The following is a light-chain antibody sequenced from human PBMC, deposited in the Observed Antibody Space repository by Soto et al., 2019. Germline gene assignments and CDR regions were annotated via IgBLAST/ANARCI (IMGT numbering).Light chain of an antibody. V-gene: IGKV3D-20*02. CDR3: QQRSNWLT. Sequence: PGERVTLSCRASQSVCSRYLNWFQHKPGQAPRLLIYGVSARATGIPARFSGSGSGTDFTLTISSLEPEDFAVYYCQQRSNWLTFGGGTKVDI. J-gene: IGKJ4*01. CDR2: GVS. CDR1: QSVCSRY.